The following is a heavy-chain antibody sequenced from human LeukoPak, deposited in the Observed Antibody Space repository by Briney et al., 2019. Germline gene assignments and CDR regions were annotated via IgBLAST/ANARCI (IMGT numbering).Heavy chain of an antibody. Sequence: ASVKVSCKASGYTFTSYGISWVRQAPGQGLEWMGWISAYNGNTNYAQKLQGRVTMTTDTSTSTAYMELRSLRPDDTAVYYCARYYDFWSGYYHGMDVWGQGTTVTVSS. J-gene: IGHJ6*02. CDR1: GYTFTSYG. D-gene: IGHD3-3*01. CDR3: ARYYDFWSGYYHGMDV. V-gene: IGHV1-18*01. CDR2: ISAYNGNT.